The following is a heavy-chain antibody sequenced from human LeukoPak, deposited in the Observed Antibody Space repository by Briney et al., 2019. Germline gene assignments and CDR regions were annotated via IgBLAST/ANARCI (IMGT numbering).Heavy chain of an antibody. J-gene: IGHJ4*02. D-gene: IGHD6-13*01. CDR3: ARVSQQLLFPGFDY. V-gene: IGHV3-7*01. Sequence: GGSLRLSCAASGFTFSSYWMSWVRQAPGKGLEWVANIKQGGSEKYYVDSVKSRFTISRDNAKNSLYLQMNSLRAEDTAVYYCARVSQQLLFPGFDYWGQGTLVTVSS. CDR2: IKQGGSEK. CDR1: GFTFSSYW.